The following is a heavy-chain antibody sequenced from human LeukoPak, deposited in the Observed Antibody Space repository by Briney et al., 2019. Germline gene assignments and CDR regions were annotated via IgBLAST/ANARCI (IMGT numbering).Heavy chain of an antibody. CDR2: ISYDGSDK. V-gene: IGHV3-30*18. Sequence: GGSLRLSCTASGFIFTSYGMHWVRQVPGKGLEWVAGISYDGSDKWYEDSVKGRFTISRDNSKNTVYLQMNSLRTEDTAVYYCTKDLLPGDYGDYGVGDFWGQGTLVTVSS. J-gene: IGHJ4*02. D-gene: IGHD4-17*01. CDR1: GFIFTSYG. CDR3: TKDLLPGDYGDYGVGDF.